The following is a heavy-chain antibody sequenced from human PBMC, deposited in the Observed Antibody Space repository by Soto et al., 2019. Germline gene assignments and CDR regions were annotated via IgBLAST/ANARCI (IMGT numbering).Heavy chain of an antibody. Sequence: QVHLVESGGGVVQPGTSLRITCTVSGMTFNTSGMHWVRQAPGKALEWVGVISYDGSIKYYGDTVKGRFTISRDNPKKMLFLHLNSLRAEDTAVYYCATKARIANYLYYGMDVWGQGTTVIVSS. D-gene: IGHD3-10*01. CDR1: GMTFNTSG. J-gene: IGHJ6*02. CDR3: ATKARIANYLYYGMDV. CDR2: ISYDGSIK. V-gene: IGHV3-30*03.